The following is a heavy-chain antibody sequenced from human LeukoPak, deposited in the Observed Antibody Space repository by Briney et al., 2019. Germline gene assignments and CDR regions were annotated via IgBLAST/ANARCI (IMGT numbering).Heavy chain of an antibody. V-gene: IGHV4-34*01. D-gene: IGHD3-10*01. Sequence: GSLRPSCAASGFTFSSYAMSWIRQPPGKGLEWIGEINHSGSTNYNPSLKSRVTISVDTSKNQFSLKLSSVTAADTAVYYCARGRENHGPFPYYYGSGSPPRPFDYWGQGTLVTVSS. CDR1: GFTFSSYA. CDR3: ARGRENHGPFPYYYGSGSPPRPFDY. J-gene: IGHJ4*02. CDR2: INHSGST.